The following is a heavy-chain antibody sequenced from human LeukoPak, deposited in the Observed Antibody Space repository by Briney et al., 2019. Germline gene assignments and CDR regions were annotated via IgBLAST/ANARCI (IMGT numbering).Heavy chain of an antibody. CDR1: GGSISSSSYY. CDR3: ARRNSGSYLREAFDY. V-gene: IGHV4-39*01. Sequence: SETLSLTCTVSGGSISSSSYYWGWIRQPPGKGLEWIGSIYYSGSTYYNPSLKSRVTISVDTSKNQFSLKLSSVTAADTAVYYCARRNSGSYLREAFDYWGQGTLVTVSS. D-gene: IGHD1-26*01. CDR2: IYYSGST. J-gene: IGHJ4*02.